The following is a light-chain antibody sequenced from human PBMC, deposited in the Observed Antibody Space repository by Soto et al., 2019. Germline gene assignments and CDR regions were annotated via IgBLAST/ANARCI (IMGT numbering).Light chain of an antibody. V-gene: IGKV3-15*01. CDR3: QQYNNWPTIT. CDR1: QGVSSN. J-gene: IGKJ2*01. CDR2: SAS. Sequence: ETVMTQSPATLSVSPGERATLSCSASQGVSSNLAWYQQKPGQAPRLLIYSASTRATGIPARFSGSGSGTEFTLTISSLQSEDFAVYYCQQYNNWPTITFGQGTKLEIK.